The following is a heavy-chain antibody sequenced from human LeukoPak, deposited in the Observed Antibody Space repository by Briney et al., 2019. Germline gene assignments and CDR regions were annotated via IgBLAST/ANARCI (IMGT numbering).Heavy chain of an antibody. D-gene: IGHD6-13*01. J-gene: IGHJ6*03. CDR1: GFTFSSYA. V-gene: IGHV3-23*01. CDR3: AKVPSSWDYYYYYMDV. Sequence: GGSLRLSCAASGFTFSSYAMSWVRQAPGKGLEWVSAISGSGGSTYYADSVKGRFTISRDNSKNTLYLQVNSLRAEDTAVYYCAKVPSSWDYYYYYMDVWGKGTTVTVSS. CDR2: ISGSGGST.